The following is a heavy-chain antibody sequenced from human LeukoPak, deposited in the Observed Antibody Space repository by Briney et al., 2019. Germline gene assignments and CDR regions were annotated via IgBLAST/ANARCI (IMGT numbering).Heavy chain of an antibody. CDR3: ARNLGGYSYGSHFDY. J-gene: IGHJ4*02. CDR1: GFTFSTYY. D-gene: IGHD5-18*01. Sequence: GGSLRLSCAASGFTFSTYYMDWVRQAPGKGLEWVSSITTSSSYIYYADSVKGRFTISRDNAKNSLYLQMNSLRAEDTAVYYCARNLGGYSYGSHFDYWGQGTLVTVSS. V-gene: IGHV3-21*01. CDR2: ITTSSSYI.